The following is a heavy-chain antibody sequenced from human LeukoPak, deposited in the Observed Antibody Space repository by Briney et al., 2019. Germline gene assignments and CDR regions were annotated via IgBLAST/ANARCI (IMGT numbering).Heavy chain of an antibody. J-gene: IGHJ5*02. V-gene: IGHV3-64D*06. Sequence: GGSLRLSCATAGFTFRNYAMSWVRQAPGKGLEYVSAISSNGGSTYYADSVKGRFTISRDNSKNTLYLQMSSLRAEDTAVYYCVKDRPSTLGGGFDPWGQGTLVTVSS. CDR3: VKDRPSTLGGGFDP. CDR1: GFTFRNYA. D-gene: IGHD3-16*01. CDR2: ISSNGGST.